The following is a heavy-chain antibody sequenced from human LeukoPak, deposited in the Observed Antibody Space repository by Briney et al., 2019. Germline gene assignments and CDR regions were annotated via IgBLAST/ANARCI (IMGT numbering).Heavy chain of an antibody. CDR1: GGSFSGYY. V-gene: IGHV4-34*01. CDR2: INHSGST. Sequence: SETLSLTCAVYGGSFSGYYWSWIRQPPAKGVEWIGEINHSGSTNYNPSLKSRVTISVDTSKNQFSLKLSSVTAADTAVYYCARPRASSSWYDPFDYWGQGTLVTVSS. J-gene: IGHJ4*02. CDR3: ARPRASSSWYDPFDY. D-gene: IGHD6-13*01.